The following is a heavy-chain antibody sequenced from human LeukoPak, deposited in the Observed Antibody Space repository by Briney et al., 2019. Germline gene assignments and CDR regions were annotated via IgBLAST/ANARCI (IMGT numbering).Heavy chain of an antibody. Sequence: SETLSLTCTVSGGSISGYYWSWIRHPPGSGLEWIGYIYYSESTNYNPSLKTRVTISVDTSKNQFSLKLSSVTAADTAVYYCARHSVGLGRPWYFDLWGRGTLVTVSS. CDR3: ARHSVGLGRPWYFDL. V-gene: IGHV4-59*08. CDR1: GGSISGYY. D-gene: IGHD3-16*01. CDR2: IYYSEST. J-gene: IGHJ2*01.